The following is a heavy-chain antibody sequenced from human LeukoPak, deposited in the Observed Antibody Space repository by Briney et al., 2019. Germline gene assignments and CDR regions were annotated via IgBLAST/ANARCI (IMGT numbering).Heavy chain of an antibody. D-gene: IGHD6-13*01. J-gene: IGHJ4*02. CDR3: ARIIIAAAGTGFDY. CDR2: ISGSGGGT. Sequence: GGSLRLSCAASGFTFRNYAMTWVRQAPGKGLEWVSAISGSGGGTYYADSVKGRFTISRDNSKNTLYLQMNSLRVEDTAVYYCARIIIAAAGTGFDYWGQGTLVTVSS. V-gene: IGHV3-23*01. CDR1: GFTFRNYA.